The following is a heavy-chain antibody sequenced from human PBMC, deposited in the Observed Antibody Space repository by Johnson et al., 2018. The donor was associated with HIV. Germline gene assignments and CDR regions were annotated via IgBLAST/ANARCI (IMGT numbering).Heavy chain of an antibody. D-gene: IGHD3-10*01. CDR2: ISYDGSNK. Sequence: QMLLVESGGGLVKPGGSLRLSCAASGFTFSSYAMHWVRQAPGKGLEWVAVISYDGSNKYYADSVKGRFTISRDNSKNTLYLQMNSLRAEDTAVYYCAREAWGFGERVDAFDIWGQGTMVTVSS. CDR3: AREAWGFGERVDAFDI. CDR1: GFTFSSYA. V-gene: IGHV3-30*14. J-gene: IGHJ3*02.